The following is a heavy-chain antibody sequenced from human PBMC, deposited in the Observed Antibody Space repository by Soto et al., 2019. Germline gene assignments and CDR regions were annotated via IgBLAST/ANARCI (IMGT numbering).Heavy chain of an antibody. J-gene: IGHJ5*02. V-gene: IGHV3-23*01. D-gene: IGHD1-7*01. CDR3: SKGEMSTIRNSFDP. Sequence: PGGARRRSCTASGVNTRVYSMSWVRQTPGKGLEWVAALSRSGGATYYADSVRGRFTISRDASKDTLFLQMSNLRAEDTALYYCSKGEMSTIRNSFDPWGQGTLVTVS. CDR2: LSRSGGAT. CDR1: GVNTRVYS.